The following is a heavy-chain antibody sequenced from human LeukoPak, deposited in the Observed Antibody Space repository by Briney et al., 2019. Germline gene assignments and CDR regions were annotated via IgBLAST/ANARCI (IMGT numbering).Heavy chain of an antibody. V-gene: IGHV4-39*07. D-gene: IGHD3/OR15-3a*01. CDR3: ARAMATGAFWTGYYD. J-gene: IGHJ4*02. Sequence: RTSESLSLTCTVSGGSISSSSYYWGWLRQPPGKGLEWIGYIYHSGSANYNPSLTSRATISVDASRKQFSLKLISVTAGDTAVYYCARAMATGAFWTGYYDWGQGTLVTVSS. CDR1: GGSISSSSYY. CDR2: IYHSGSA.